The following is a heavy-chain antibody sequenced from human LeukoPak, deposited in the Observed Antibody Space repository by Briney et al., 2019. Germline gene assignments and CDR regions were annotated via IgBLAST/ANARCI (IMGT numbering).Heavy chain of an antibody. CDR1: GFPFSSFA. Sequence: GGSLRLSCAASGFPFSSFAMVWVRQAPGKGLEWVSALSGPATRAIYADSVRGRFTISRDNFKNTLYLKMNSLRAEDSAVYYCAKCRGGGGEYWHFDLWGRGILVSVSS. D-gene: IGHD2-15*01. CDR3: AKCRGGGGEYWHFDL. V-gene: IGHV3-23*01. CDR2: LSGPATRA. J-gene: IGHJ2*01.